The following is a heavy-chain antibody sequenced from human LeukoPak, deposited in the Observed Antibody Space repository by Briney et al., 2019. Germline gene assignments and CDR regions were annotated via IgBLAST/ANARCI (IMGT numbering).Heavy chain of an antibody. J-gene: IGHJ4*02. CDR2: INHSGST. V-gene: IGHV4-34*01. CDR3: ARGLSDGGSGRYPNY. D-gene: IGHD1-26*01. CDR1: GGSFSGYY. Sequence: SETLSLTCAVYGGSFSGYYWSWIRQPPGKGLEWIGEINHSGSTNYNPSLKSRVTISVDTSKNQFSLKLRSVTAADTAVYYCARGLSDGGSGRYPNYWGQGNLVTVSS.